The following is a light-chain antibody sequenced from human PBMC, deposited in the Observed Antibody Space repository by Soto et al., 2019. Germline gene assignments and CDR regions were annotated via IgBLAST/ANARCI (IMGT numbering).Light chain of an antibody. CDR2: AAS. CDR1: RGISSSY. V-gene: IGKV3-20*01. Sequence: EIVLTQSPGTLSLSPGESTTLSCRASRGISSSYLAWYQQKPGQAPRLLIYAASTRATGIPDRFRGSGSATDFTLTISRLEPEDSAVYYCQQYGASPPYTFGHGTKLEIK. CDR3: QQYGASPPYT. J-gene: IGKJ2*01.